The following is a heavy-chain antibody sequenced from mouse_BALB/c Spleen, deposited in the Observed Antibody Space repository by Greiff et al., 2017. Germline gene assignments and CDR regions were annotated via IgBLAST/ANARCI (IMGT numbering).Heavy chain of an antibody. CDR1: GFTFSSYT. CDR3: ARYYYGSSYDY. V-gene: IGHV5-6-4*01. J-gene: IGHJ2*01. CDR2: ISSGGSYT. Sequence: EVQGVESGGGLVQPGGSRKLSCAASGFTFSSYTMSWVRQTPEKRLEWVATISSGGSYTYYPDSVKGRFTISRDNAKNTLYPQMSSLKSEDTAMYVYARYYYGSSYDYWGQGTTLTVSS. D-gene: IGHD1-1*01.